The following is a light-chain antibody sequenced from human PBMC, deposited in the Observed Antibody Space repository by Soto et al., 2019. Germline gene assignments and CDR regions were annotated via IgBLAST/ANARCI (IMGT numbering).Light chain of an antibody. Sequence: EIVLTQSPATLSLSPGERATLSCRASQSISSYLAWYQQKPGQAPRLLIYDGSNRSTGIPARFSGSGSETDFTLSISSLEHEDFASYYCQQRSSWPLTFGGGNKVEIK. CDR2: DGS. J-gene: IGKJ4*01. CDR1: QSISSY. CDR3: QQRSSWPLT. V-gene: IGKV3-11*01.